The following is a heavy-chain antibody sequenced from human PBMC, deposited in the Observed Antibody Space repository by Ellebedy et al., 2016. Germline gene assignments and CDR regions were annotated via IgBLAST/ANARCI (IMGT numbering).Heavy chain of an antibody. V-gene: IGHV3-23*01. CDR3: GLDKCRSTSCYGWGY. Sequence: GESLKISCAASGFTVSSNYMSWVRQAPGKGLEWVSAISGSGGSTYYADSVKGRFTISRDNSKNTLYLQMNSLRAEDTAVYYCGLDKCRSTSCYGWGYWGQGTLVTVSS. CDR1: GFTVSSNY. J-gene: IGHJ4*02. CDR2: ISGSGGST. D-gene: IGHD2-2*01.